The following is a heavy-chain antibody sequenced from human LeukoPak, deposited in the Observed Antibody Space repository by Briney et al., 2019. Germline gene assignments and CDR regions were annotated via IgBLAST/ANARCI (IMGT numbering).Heavy chain of an antibody. CDR3: ARNLGYDYGGNSFAFDI. V-gene: IGHV1-69*04. CDR2: IIPILGIA. D-gene: IGHD4-23*01. CDR1: GGTFSSYA. Sequence: GSSVKVSCKASGGTFSSYAISWVRQAPGQGLEWMGRIIPILGIANYAQKFQGRVTITADKSTSTAYMELSSLRSEDTAVYYCARNLGYDYGGNSFAFDIWGQGTMVTVSS. J-gene: IGHJ3*02.